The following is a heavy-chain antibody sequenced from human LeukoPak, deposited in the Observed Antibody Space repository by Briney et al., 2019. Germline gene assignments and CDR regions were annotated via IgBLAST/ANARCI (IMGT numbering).Heavy chain of an antibody. Sequence: GASVKASCKASGYTFIDYYMNWVRQAPGQVLEWMGWINPNSGDTDYAQRFQDTVTMTRDTSISTVYMEVSGLRSDDTALFYCARGSTVTTRNLEHYFDYWGQGTLVTVSS. J-gene: IGHJ4*02. CDR1: GYTFIDYY. CDR2: INPNSGDT. CDR3: ARGSTVTTRNLEHYFDY. V-gene: IGHV1-2*02. D-gene: IGHD4-17*01.